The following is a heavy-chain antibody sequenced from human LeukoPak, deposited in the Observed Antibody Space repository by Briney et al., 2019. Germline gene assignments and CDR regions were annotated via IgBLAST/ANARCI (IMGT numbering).Heavy chain of an antibody. CDR1: GFTFNNAW. CDR3: TTLGSGSSLGD. J-gene: IGHJ4*02. V-gene: IGHV3-15*01. CDR2: IKSKTDGGTT. D-gene: IGHD6-19*01. Sequence: GGSLRLSCAASGFTFNNAWMTWVPQTPGKGLEWVSRIKSKTDGGTTDYTAPVKGRFTISRDDSKNTLSLQLNSLKIEDTAVYYCTTLGSGSSLGDWGQGTLVTVSS.